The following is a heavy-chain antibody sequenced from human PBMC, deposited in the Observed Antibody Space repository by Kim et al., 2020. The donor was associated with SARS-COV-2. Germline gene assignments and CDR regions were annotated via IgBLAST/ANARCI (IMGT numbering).Heavy chain of an antibody. V-gene: IGHV3-21*01. D-gene: IGHD1-20*01. Sequence: ADSGKGRVTISRDNAKNSLYLQMNSLRAEDTAVYYCARSRQPGYNWNTVGWFDPWGQGTLVTVSS. J-gene: IGHJ5*02. CDR3: ARSRQPGYNWNTVGWFDP.